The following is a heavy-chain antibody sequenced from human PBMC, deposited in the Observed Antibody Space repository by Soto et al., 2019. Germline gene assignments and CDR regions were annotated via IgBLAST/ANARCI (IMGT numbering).Heavy chain of an antibody. J-gene: IGHJ4*02. D-gene: IGHD3-9*01. CDR2: IYYSGST. Sequence: SETLSLTCTVSGGSISSGGYYWSWIRQHPGKGLEWIGYIYYSGSTNYNPSLKSRVTISVDTSKNQFSLKLSSVTAADTAVYYCARAGPNYDILTGYYGYFDYWGQGTLVTVSS. CDR3: ARAGPNYDILTGYYGYFDY. CDR1: GGSISSGGYY. V-gene: IGHV4-31*03.